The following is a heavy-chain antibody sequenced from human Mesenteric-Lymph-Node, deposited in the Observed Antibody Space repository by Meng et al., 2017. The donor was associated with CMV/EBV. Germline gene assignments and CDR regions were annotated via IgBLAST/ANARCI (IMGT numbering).Heavy chain of an antibody. V-gene: IGHV4-34*01. D-gene: IGHD2-15*01. CDR1: GGSFSGYY. Sequence: SEILSLTCAVYGGSFSGYYWSWIRQPPGKGLEWIGSIYYSGSTYYNPSLKSRVTISVDTSKNQFSLKLSSVTAADTAVYYCARERIDPKKYYGMDVWGQGTTVTVSS. J-gene: IGHJ6*02. CDR3: ARERIDPKKYYGMDV. CDR2: IYYSGST.